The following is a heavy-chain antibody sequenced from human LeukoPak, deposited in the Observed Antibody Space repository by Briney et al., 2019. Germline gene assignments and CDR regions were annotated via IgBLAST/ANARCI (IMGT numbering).Heavy chain of an antibody. CDR1: GDSVSSNSAA. D-gene: IGHD6-19*01. V-gene: IGHV6-1*01. J-gene: IGHJ4*02. CDR2: AYYRSKWYN. Sequence: SQTLSLTCAISGDSVSSNSAAWNWIRQSPSRGLEWLGRAYYRSKWYNDYAVSMKSRITINPDTSKDQFSLQLNSVTPEDTAVYYCAGDAGSGWSSFDYWGQGTLVTVSS. CDR3: AGDAGSGWSSFDY.